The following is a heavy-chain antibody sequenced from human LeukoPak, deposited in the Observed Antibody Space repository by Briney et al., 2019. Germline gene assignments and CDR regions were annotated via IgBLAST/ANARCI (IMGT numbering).Heavy chain of an antibody. D-gene: IGHD2-15*01. V-gene: IGHV3-23*01. J-gene: IGHJ4*02. CDR1: GLTFSDYA. Sequence: GGSLSLSCAASGLTFSDYAMSWFRQAPGKGLEWVSGITSGFTPHYADSVKGRFTISRDNSKNTFHLQLNSLRAEDTAVYYCAKDYSDSRVADVFFAYWGEGTLVTVSS. CDR2: ITSGFTP. CDR3: AKDYSDSRVADVFFAY.